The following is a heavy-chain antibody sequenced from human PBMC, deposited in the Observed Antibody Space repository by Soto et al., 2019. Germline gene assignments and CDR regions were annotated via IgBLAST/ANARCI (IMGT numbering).Heavy chain of an antibody. CDR2: IQYSGYS. Sequence: QVQLQESGPGLVKPSETLSLTCTVSGDSLTNYYCSWFRQPPGKGLEWIGYIQYSGYSAYNLSLKRGVTMSLDTSQTHLSLMLEAVTDTDTAVYYCARHGFGTLQGLVDVWGQGTTVIVSS. CDR3: ARHGFGTLQGLVDV. V-gene: IGHV4-59*08. J-gene: IGHJ6*02. CDR1: GDSLTNYY. D-gene: IGHD3-10*01.